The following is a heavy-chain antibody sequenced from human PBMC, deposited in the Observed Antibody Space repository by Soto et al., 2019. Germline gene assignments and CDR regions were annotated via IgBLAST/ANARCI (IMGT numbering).Heavy chain of an antibody. J-gene: IGHJ4*02. CDR3: ARDYRYCSGGSCDANFDY. Sequence: GGSLRLSCAASGFTFSSYAMSWVRQAPGKGLEWVSAISGSGGSTYYADSVKGRFTISRDNSKNTLYLQMNSLRAEDTAVYYCARDYRYCSGGSCDANFDYWGQGTLVTVSS. V-gene: IGHV3-23*01. CDR2: ISGSGGST. CDR1: GFTFSSYA. D-gene: IGHD2-15*01.